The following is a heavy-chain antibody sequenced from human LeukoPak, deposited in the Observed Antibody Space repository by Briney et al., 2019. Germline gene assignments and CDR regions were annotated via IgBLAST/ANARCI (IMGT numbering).Heavy chain of an antibody. J-gene: IGHJ6*02. D-gene: IGHD6-6*01. CDR2: MNIDGSEK. CDR1: GLTFSSYW. V-gene: IGHV3-7*01. CDR3: ASAYSSSSNYYYGIDV. Sequence: PGGSLRLSCAASGLTFSSYWMGWVRQAPGKRLEWVANMNIDGSEKYYADSVKGRFTISRDNAKNSLYLQMNSLRAEDTAVYYCASAYSSSSNYYYGIDVWGQGTTVTVSS.